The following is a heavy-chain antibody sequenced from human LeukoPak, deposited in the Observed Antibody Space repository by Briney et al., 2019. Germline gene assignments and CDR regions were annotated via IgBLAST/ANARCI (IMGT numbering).Heavy chain of an antibody. CDR3: ARMIQQQLLYYFDY. D-gene: IGHD6-13*01. CDR1: GGPISSYY. V-gene: IGHV4-59*01. Sequence: SETLSLTCTVSGGPISSYYWSWTRQPPGKGLEWIGYISNSESTSYNLSLKSRVTISVDTSKNQFSLKLSSVTAADTAVYYCARMIQQQLLYYFDYWSQGTLVTVSS. J-gene: IGHJ4*02. CDR2: ISNSEST.